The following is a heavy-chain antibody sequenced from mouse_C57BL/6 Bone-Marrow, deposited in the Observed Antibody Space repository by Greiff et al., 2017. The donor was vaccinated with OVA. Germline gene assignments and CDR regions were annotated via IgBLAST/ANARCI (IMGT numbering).Heavy chain of an antibody. CDR2: ISNGGGST. J-gene: IGHJ2*01. V-gene: IGHV5-12*01. CDR3: ARHGRLGLFDY. D-gene: IGHD4-1*01. CDR1: GFTFSDYY. Sequence: EVKLVESGGGLVQPGGSLKLSCAASGFTFSDYYMYWVRQTPEKRLEWVAYISNGGGSTYYPDTVKGRFTISRDNAKNTLYLQMSRLKSEDTAMYYCARHGRLGLFDYWGQGTTLTVSS.